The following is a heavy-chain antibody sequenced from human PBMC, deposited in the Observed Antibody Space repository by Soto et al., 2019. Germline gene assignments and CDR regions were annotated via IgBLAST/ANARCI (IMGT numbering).Heavy chain of an antibody. CDR3: AKNSSAYGVFDH. V-gene: IGHV3-23*01. CDR1: GFPFNIYV. CDR2: ISVSGGST. Sequence: GGSLRLSCAASGFPFNIYVISLVRQAPGKGLEWVSGISVSGGSTYYADSVKGRFTISRDNSKNTLYLQMNSLRADDTALYYCAKNSSAYGVFDHWGQGSFFTVSS. J-gene: IGHJ4*02. D-gene: IGHD2-21*01.